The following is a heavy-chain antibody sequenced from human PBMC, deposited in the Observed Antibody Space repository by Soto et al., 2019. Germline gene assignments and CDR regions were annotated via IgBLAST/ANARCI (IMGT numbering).Heavy chain of an antibody. CDR1: GGTFSNYA. CDR3: ARGTDQDYGDPLRYYYGMDV. CDR2: IIPIFGTA. D-gene: IGHD4-17*01. V-gene: IGHV1-69*13. Sequence: AASVKDSCKASGGTFSNYAISWVRQAPGQGLEWMGGIIPIFGTANYAQKFQGRVTITADESTSTAYMELSSLRSEDTAVYYCARGTDQDYGDPLRYYYGMDVWGQGTTVTVSS. J-gene: IGHJ6*02.